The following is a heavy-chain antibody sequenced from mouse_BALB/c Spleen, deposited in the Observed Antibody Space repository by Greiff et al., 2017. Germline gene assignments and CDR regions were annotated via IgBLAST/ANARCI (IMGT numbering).Heavy chain of an antibody. J-gene: IGHJ4*01. Sequence: VQLKESGGGLVKPGGSLKLSCAASGFTFSSYAMSWVRQTPEKRLEWVASISSGGSTYYPDSVKGRCTISRDNARNILYLQMSRLRSEDTAMYYCARGREGNCVGAMDYWGQGTSVTVSA. CDR1: GFTFSSYA. CDR3: ARGREGNCVGAMDY. CDR2: ISSGGST. V-gene: IGHV5-6-5*01. D-gene: IGHD2-1*01.